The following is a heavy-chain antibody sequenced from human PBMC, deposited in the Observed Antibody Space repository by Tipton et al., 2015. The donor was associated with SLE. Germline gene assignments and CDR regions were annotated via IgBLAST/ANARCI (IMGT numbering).Heavy chain of an antibody. D-gene: IGHD2-21*01. CDR1: GGSISSGSYY. CDR2: IYTSGST. J-gene: IGHJ4*02. V-gene: IGHV4-61*02. Sequence: TLSLTCTVSGGSISSGSYYWSWIRQPAGKGLEWIGRIYTSGSTNYNPSLKSRVTISVDTSKNQFSLRLSSVTAADTAMYYCARKHCGGDCYEEVYFDYWGQGTLVTVSS. CDR3: ARKHCGGDCYEEVYFDY.